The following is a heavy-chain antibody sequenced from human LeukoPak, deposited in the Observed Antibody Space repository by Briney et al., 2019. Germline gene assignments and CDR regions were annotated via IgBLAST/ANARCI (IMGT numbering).Heavy chain of an antibody. V-gene: IGHV1-18*01. CDR2: ISAYNGNT. CDR3: ARSPRGSSGYFRPFDY. J-gene: IGHJ4*02. D-gene: IGHD3-22*01. CDR1: GYTFTSYG. Sequence: GASVKVSCKASGYTFTSYGISWVRQAPGQGREWMGWISAYNGNTNYAQKLQGRVTMTTDTSTSTAYMELRSLRSDDTAVYYCARSPRGSSGYFRPFDYWGQGTPVTVSS.